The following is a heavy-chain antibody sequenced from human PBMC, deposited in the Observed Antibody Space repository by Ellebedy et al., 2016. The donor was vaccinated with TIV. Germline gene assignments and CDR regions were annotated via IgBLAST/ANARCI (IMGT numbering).Heavy chain of an antibody. Sequence: ASAKVSCKASGYTFTSYAMHWVRQAPGQRLEWMGWINAGNGNTKYSRKFQGRVTITRATSASTAYMGLSSLRSEDTAVYYCARGYCSGGSCSATAFDIWGQGTMVTVSS. CDR3: ARGYCSGGSCSATAFDI. D-gene: IGHD2-15*01. CDR1: GYTFTSYA. J-gene: IGHJ3*02. CDR2: INAGNGNT. V-gene: IGHV1-3*01.